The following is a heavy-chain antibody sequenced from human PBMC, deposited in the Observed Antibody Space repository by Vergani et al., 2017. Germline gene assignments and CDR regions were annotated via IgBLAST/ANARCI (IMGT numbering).Heavy chain of an antibody. J-gene: IGHJ4*02. CDR3: ARHYYDILTGYLYYFDY. D-gene: IGHD3-9*01. Sequence: EVQLVQSGAEVKTPGESLKISCKGSGYSFTSYWIGWVRQMPGKGLEWMGIIYPGDSDTRYSPSFQGQVTISADKSISTAYLQWSSLKASDTAMYYCARHYYDILTGYLYYFDYWGQGTLVTVSS. V-gene: IGHV5-51*01. CDR2: IYPGDSDT. CDR1: GYSFTSYW.